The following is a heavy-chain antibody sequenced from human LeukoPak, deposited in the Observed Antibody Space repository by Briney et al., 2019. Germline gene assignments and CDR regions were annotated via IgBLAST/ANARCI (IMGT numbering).Heavy chain of an antibody. J-gene: IGHJ3*02. CDR3: ARGRRDCSGDCYVAFDI. D-gene: IGHD2-21*02. CDR1: GFTVSSNY. V-gene: IGHV3-53*01. CDR2: IYSAGST. Sequence: GGSLRLSCTASGFTVSSNYMSWVRQAPGKGLEWVSVIYSAGSTYYADSVKGRFTISRDNSKNTLFLQMNSLRAEDTAVYYCARGRRDCSGDCYVAFDIWGQGTMVTVSS.